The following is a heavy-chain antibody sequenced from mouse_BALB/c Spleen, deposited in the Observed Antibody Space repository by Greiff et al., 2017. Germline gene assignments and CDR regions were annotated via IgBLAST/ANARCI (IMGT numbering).Heavy chain of an antibody. CDR3: ARRDSRDCAMDY. CDR2: ISRCSSTI. V-gene: IGHV5-17*02. Sequence: EVQLVESGGGLVQPGGSRKLSCAASGFTFSSFVMHWVRQAPEKGLEWVAYISRCSSTIYYADTVKGRFTISRDNPKNTLFLQMTSLRSEDTAMYDCARRDSRDCAMDYWGQGTSVTVSS. CDR1: GFTFSSFV. J-gene: IGHJ4*01.